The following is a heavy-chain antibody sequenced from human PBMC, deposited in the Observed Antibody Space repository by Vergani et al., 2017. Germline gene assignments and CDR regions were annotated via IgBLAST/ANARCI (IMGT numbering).Heavy chain of an antibody. V-gene: IGHV3-30-3*01. J-gene: IGHJ3*02. D-gene: IGHD3-10*01. CDR2: ISYDGSNN. CDR3: GRPDSGGGGSGAFDI. Sequence: VQLVESGGGLVQPGGSLTLSCAASGFTFSSYAMHWVRQAPGQGLEWVAVISYDGSNNYYADSVKGRFTISRDNSKNTLYLQMNSLRAEDTAVYYCGRPDSGGGGSGAFDIWGQGTMVTVSS. CDR1: GFTFSSYA.